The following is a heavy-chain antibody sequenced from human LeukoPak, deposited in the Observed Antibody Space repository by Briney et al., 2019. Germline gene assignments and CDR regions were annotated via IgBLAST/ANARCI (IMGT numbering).Heavy chain of an antibody. CDR3: ARDTLVRPQHDAFDI. J-gene: IGHJ3*02. D-gene: IGHD6-13*01. V-gene: IGHV4-39*07. CDR2: IYYSGST. CDR1: GGSISSSSYY. Sequence: SETLSLTCTVSGGSISSSSYYWGWIRQPPGKGLEWIGSIYYSGSTYYNPSLKSRVTISVDTSKIQFSLKLSSVTAADTAVYYCARDTLVRPQHDAFDIWGQGTMVTVSS.